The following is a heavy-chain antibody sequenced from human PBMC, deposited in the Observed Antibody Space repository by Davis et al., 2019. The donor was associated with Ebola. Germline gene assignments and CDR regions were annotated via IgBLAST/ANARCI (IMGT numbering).Heavy chain of an antibody. D-gene: IGHD6-13*01. V-gene: IGHV4-4*01. CDR3: ARSSHSNAYDY. CDR1: GDSISSTNW. CDR2: IYHSGST. J-gene: IGHJ4*02. Sequence: MPGGSLRLSCVVSGDSISSTNWWTWVRQPPGKGLEWIGEIYHSGSTGYNPSLKSRVTISVDESKNQFSLKLRSLTAADTAVYFCARSSHSNAYDYWGQGTLVTVSS.